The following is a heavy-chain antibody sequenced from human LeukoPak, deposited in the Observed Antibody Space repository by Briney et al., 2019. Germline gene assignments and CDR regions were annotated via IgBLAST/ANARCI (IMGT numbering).Heavy chain of an antibody. J-gene: IGHJ4*02. CDR2: ISWNSGSI. CDR3: ARGPSGYHNT. D-gene: IGHD5-12*01. V-gene: IGHV3-9*01. CDR1: GFTFDDYA. Sequence: GGSLRLSCAASGFTFDDYAMHWVRQAPGKGLEWVSGISWNSGSIGYADSVKGRFTISRDNSKNTLFLQMNSLRAEDTAIYYCARGPSGYHNTGGQGTLVTVSS.